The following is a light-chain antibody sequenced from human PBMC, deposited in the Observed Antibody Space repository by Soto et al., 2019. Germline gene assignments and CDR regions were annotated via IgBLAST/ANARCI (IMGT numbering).Light chain of an antibody. CDR2: STT. Sequence: QAVVTQDPSFSVSPGETVTVTCGWNSGSVSSNHFPSWYQQTPGQAPRTLIYSTTNRSSGVPDRFSGSIVGNKAALTITGAQADDECDYYCVLYMGRGISVFGGGTKLTVL. J-gene: IGLJ3*02. V-gene: IGLV8-61*01. CDR3: VLYMGRGISV. CDR1: SGSVSSNHF.